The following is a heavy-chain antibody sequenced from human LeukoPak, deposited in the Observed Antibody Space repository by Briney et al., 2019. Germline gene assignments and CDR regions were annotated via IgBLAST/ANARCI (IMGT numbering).Heavy chain of an antibody. J-gene: IGHJ1*01. Sequence: ASVAVSCKPSGYTFTANYLHWVRQAPGQGLEWVGRMNPDTGGTNFAQRFQGRVPMARDTSINTAYMELTGLRFVDPAIYHCARATLVPSWGQGTLVTVSS. CDR3: ARATLVPS. D-gene: IGHD3-10*01. CDR2: MNPDTGGT. V-gene: IGHV1-2*06. CDR1: GYTFTANY.